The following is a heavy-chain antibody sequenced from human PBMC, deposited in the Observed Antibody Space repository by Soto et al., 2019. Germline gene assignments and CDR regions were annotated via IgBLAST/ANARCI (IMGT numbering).Heavy chain of an antibody. J-gene: IGHJ6*02. Sequence: ASVKVSCKASGYTFASYGISWVRQAPGQGLEWMGWISAYNGNTNYAQKLQGRVTMTTDTSTSTAYMELRSLRSDDTAVYYCARDIAVTNPHYYYYYGMDVWGQGTTVTVSS. CDR2: ISAYNGNT. CDR3: ARDIAVTNPHYYYYYGMDV. D-gene: IGHD4-4*01. CDR1: GYTFASYG. V-gene: IGHV1-18*04.